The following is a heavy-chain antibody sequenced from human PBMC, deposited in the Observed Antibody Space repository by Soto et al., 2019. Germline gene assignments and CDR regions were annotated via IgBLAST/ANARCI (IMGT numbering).Heavy chain of an antibody. CDR2: LNPDTAST. D-gene: IGHD3-10*01. Sequence: QVPLVQSGAEVKKPGASVTVSCKASGYSFANYTIHWVRQAPGQGLEWMGWLNPDTASTKFSPKFQGRVIITRDKSANTAFRQLTSLTSEDTALYYCARGGGYYGSGAYYRGYFDHWGLGTLVAVSS. CDR1: GYSFANYT. CDR3: ARGGGYYGSGAYYRGYFDH. V-gene: IGHV1-3*01. J-gene: IGHJ4*02.